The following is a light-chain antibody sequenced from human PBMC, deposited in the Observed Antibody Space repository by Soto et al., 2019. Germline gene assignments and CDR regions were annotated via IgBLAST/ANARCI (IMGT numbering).Light chain of an antibody. V-gene: IGLV2-14*01. Sequence: QSALTQPASVSGSPGQSITLSCTGTSSDVGAYNFVSWYQQRPGKAPQLMLSEVNKRPSGLSDRFSGSKSGNTASLTISGLHAEDEAEYYCTAYTNAATFVFGTGTKVTVL. CDR2: EVN. CDR1: SSDVGAYNF. J-gene: IGLJ1*01. CDR3: TAYTNAATFV.